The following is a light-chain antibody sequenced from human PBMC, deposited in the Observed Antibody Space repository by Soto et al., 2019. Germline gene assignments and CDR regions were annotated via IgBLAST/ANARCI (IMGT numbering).Light chain of an antibody. V-gene: IGKV1-5*03. Sequence: DIQMTQSPSTLSASVGDRVNITCRASQSINGWLAWYQQKPGKAPKLRISRASDLQTGVPSRFSGSGSGTEFTLTISSLQTDDFATYYCQQYNSYFFTFGPGTKVDVK. CDR1: QSINGW. CDR2: RAS. CDR3: QQYNSYFFT. J-gene: IGKJ3*01.